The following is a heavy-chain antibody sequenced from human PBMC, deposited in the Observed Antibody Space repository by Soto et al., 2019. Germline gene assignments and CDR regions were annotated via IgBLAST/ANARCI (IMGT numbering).Heavy chain of an antibody. V-gene: IGHV3-21*01. D-gene: IGHD3-3*01. CDR1: GFTFSSYS. CDR3: ATRITVFGLLIPPFDP. J-gene: IGHJ5*02. Sequence: PGGSLRLSCAASGFTFSSYSMNWVRQAPGKGLEWVSSISSSSSYIYYADSVKGRFTISRDNAKNSLYLQMNSLRAEDTAVYYCATRITVFGLLIPPFDPWGQGTQVTVSS. CDR2: ISSSSSYI.